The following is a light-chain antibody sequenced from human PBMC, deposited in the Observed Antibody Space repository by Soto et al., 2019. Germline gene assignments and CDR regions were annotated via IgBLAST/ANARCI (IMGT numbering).Light chain of an antibody. Sequence: DIQMTQSPSTLSASVGDRVIITCRASQNISRWLAWFQQKSGKAPNLLIYDASSLESGVPSRFSGSGSGTEITLTISSLQPDDFATYYCQQYNSYSPFTFGQGTRVEIK. CDR2: DAS. CDR3: QQYNSYSPFT. CDR1: QNISRW. J-gene: IGKJ5*01. V-gene: IGKV1-5*01.